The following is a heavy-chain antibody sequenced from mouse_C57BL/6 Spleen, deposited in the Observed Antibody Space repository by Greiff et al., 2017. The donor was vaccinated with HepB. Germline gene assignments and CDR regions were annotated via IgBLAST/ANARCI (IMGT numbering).Heavy chain of an antibody. CDR1: GYAFSSSW. D-gene: IGHD2-3*01. Sequence: VQLQQSGPELVKPGASVKISCKASGYAFSSSWMNWVKQRPGKGLEWIGRIYPGDGDTNYNGKFKGKATLTADKSSSTAYMQLSSLTSEDSAVYFCARPYGYYSYWYFDVLGTGTTVTVSS. CDR2: IYPGDGDT. J-gene: IGHJ1*03. CDR3: ARPYGYYSYWYFDV. V-gene: IGHV1-82*01.